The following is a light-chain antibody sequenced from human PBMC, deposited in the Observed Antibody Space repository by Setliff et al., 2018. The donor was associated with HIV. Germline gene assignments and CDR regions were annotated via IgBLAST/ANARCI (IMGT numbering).Light chain of an antibody. V-gene: IGLV2-14*01. Sequence: QPASVSGSPGQSITISCTGTSSDVGGYNYVSWHQQHPGKAPKLIIYEVKNRPSGVSNRFSGSKSGNTASLTISGLQAEDEADYYCSSYAITNTLPFGTGTKV. CDR2: EVK. CDR3: SSYAITNTLP. J-gene: IGLJ1*01. CDR1: SSDVGGYNY.